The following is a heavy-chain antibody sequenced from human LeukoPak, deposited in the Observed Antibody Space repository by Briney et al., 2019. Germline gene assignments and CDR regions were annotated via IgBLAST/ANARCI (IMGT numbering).Heavy chain of an antibody. CDR2: INHTGTT. D-gene: IGHD6-13*01. CDR3: ARAVLQQMGIYYYYYMDV. Sequence: SETLSLTCAVYGGSFREYYWNWIRQSPGKGLEWIGEINHTGTTNYNPSLKSRATISVDTSKNQFSLKLSSVTAADTAVYYCARAVLQQMGIYYYYYMDVWGKGTTVTVSS. J-gene: IGHJ6*03. CDR1: GGSFREYY. V-gene: IGHV4-34*01.